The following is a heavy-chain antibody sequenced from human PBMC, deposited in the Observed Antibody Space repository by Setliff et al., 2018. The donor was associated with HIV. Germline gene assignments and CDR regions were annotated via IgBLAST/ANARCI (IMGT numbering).Heavy chain of an antibody. CDR1: GFTFSHAW. Sequence: GGSLRLSCAASGFTFSHAWMSWVRQAPGKGLEWVGRIRSKIHGGTTDYAAPLKGRFTISRDDSESIAYLHMNSLKSEDTAMYFCARDRGDSSGYYDAFDIWGQGTMVTVSS. V-gene: IGHV3-15*01. J-gene: IGHJ3*02. CDR2: IRSKIHGGTT. D-gene: IGHD6-19*01. CDR3: ARDRGDSSGYYDAFDI.